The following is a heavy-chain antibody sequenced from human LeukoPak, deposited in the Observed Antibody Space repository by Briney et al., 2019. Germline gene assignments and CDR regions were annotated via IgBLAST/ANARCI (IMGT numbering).Heavy chain of an antibody. CDR3: ARSRTYIVVVVAATSDAFDI. J-gene: IGHJ3*02. Sequence: GGSLRLSCAASGFTFSSYAMHWVRQAPGKGLEWVAVISYDGSNKYYADSVKGRFTISRDNSKNTLYLQMNSLRAEDTAVYYCARSRTYIVVVVAATSDAFDIWGQGTMLTVSS. V-gene: IGHV3-30-3*01. D-gene: IGHD2-15*01. CDR2: ISYDGSNK. CDR1: GFTFSSYA.